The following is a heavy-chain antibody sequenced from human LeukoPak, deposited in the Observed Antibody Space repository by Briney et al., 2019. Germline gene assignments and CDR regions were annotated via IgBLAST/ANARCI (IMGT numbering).Heavy chain of an antibody. V-gene: IGHV3-23*01. CDR3: AKATEYNWNDGSGREFDY. Sequence: GGSLRLSCSASGFTFSSYAMTWVRQAPGKGLEWVSLISSSGGSTYYADSVKGRFTIFRDNSKNSLYLQMNRLRAADTAIYYCAKATEYNWNDGSGREFDYWGQGTPVTVSS. CDR2: ISSSGGST. D-gene: IGHD1-1*01. CDR1: GFTFSSYA. J-gene: IGHJ4*02.